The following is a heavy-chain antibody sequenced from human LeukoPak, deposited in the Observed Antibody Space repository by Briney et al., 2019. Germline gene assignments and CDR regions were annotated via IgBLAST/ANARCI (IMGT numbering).Heavy chain of an antibody. D-gene: IGHD1-26*01. V-gene: IGHV4-38-2*01. CDR3: ARSSVGAPDAFDI. Sequence: SETLSLTCAVSGYSISSGYYWGWIRQPPGKGLEWIGSIYHSGSTYYNPPLKSRVTISVDTSKNQFSLKLSSVTAADTAVYYCARSSVGAPDAFDIWGQGTMVTVSS. CDR1: GYSISSGYY. J-gene: IGHJ3*02. CDR2: IYHSGST.